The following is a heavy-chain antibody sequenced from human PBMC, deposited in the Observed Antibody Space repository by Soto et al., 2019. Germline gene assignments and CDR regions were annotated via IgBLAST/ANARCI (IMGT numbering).Heavy chain of an antibody. CDR3: AKAVHTRRSIAARPVNWYFDL. CDR2: ISGSGGST. D-gene: IGHD6-6*01. V-gene: IGHV3-23*01. J-gene: IGHJ2*01. CDR1: GFTFSSYA. Sequence: GGSLRLSCAASGFTFSSYAMSWVRQAPGKGLEWVSAISGSGGSTYYADSVKGRFTISRDNSKNTLYLQMNSLRAEDTAVYYCAKAVHTRRSIAARPVNWYFDLWGRGTLVTVSS.